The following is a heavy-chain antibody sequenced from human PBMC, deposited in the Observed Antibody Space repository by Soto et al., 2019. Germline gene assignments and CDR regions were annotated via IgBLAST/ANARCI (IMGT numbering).Heavy chain of an antibody. Sequence: SETLSLTCAVSGGSISSGGYSWSWIRQPPGKGLEGIGYIYHSGSIYYNPSLRSRVTISVDRSKNQFSLKLSSVTAADTAVYYCARHARDGYITYYYGMDVWGQGTTVTVSS. J-gene: IGHJ6*02. CDR1: GGSISSGGYS. D-gene: IGHD5-12*01. CDR3: ARHARDGYITYYYGMDV. CDR2: IYHSGSI. V-gene: IGHV4-30-2*01.